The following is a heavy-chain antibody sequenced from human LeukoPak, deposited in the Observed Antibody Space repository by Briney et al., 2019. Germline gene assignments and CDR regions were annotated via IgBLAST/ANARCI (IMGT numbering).Heavy chain of an antibody. CDR1: GGSFSGYY. V-gene: IGHV4-34*01. Sequence: PSETLSLTCAVYGGSFSGYYWSWIRQPPGKGLEWIGEINHSGSTNYNPSLKSRVTISVDTSKNQFSLKLSSVTAADTAVYYCARGGQAGDYYGSGSYYSDFDYWGQGTLVTVSS. D-gene: IGHD3-10*01. CDR3: ARGGQAGDYYGSGSYYSDFDY. CDR2: INHSGST. J-gene: IGHJ4*02.